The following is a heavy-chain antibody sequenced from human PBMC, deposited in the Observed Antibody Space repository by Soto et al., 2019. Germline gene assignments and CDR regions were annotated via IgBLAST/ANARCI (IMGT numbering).Heavy chain of an antibody. CDR3: PRALSALSSHCGLDV. CDR1: EYSFTKYW. J-gene: IGHJ6*02. CDR2: IDPSDSQT. Sequence: GESLKISCKGSEYSFTKYWISWVRQMPGKGLEGMGKIDPSDSQTNYSPSFQGHVTISADKSINTTYLQWSSLKASDTAMYYCPRALSALSSHCGLDVWGQGTTATVS. V-gene: IGHV5-10-1*01.